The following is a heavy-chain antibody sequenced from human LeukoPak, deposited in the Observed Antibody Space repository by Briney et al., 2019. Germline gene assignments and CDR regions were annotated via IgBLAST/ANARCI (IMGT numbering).Heavy chain of an antibody. D-gene: IGHD3-3*01. CDR3: ARGGRYYDFWSGPRRLFDY. J-gene: IGHJ4*02. Sequence: SETLSLTCIVSGGSISSYYWSWIRQPPGKGLEWIGYIYYSGSTNYNPSLRSRVTISVDTSKNQFSLKLSSVTAADTAVYYCARGGRYYDFWSGPRRLFDYWGQGTLVTVSS. CDR1: GGSISSYY. CDR2: IYYSGST. V-gene: IGHV4-59*08.